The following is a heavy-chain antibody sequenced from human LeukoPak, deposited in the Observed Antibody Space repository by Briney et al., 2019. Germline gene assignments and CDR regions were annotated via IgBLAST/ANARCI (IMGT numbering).Heavy chain of an antibody. CDR2: IRSKANSYPT. CDR1: GFTFSGSA. V-gene: IGHV3-73*01. D-gene: IGHD3-22*01. CDR3: TRGLGYYYDSSGPY. Sequence: PGGSLKLSCAASGFTFSGSAMHWVRQASWKGLEWVGRIRSKANSYPTAYAASVKGRFTISRDDSKNTAYLQMNSLKTEDTAVYYCTRGLGYYYDSSGPYWGQGTLVTVSS. J-gene: IGHJ4*02.